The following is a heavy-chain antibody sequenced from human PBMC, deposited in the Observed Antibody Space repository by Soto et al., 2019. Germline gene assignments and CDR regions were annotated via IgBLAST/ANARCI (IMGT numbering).Heavy chain of an antibody. D-gene: IGHD2-15*01. V-gene: IGHV3-21*01. CDR2: ISSSSTHT. CDR3: TSDGSSGSCTRCYGMDV. J-gene: IGHJ6*02. CDR1: GFTFSDYS. Sequence: EVQMVESGGGLVKPGGSLRLSCAGSGFTFSDYSMNWVRQAPGKGPEWVSSISSSSTHTYYRDSVKGRFTISRDNAKNSLYLQMSSLRAEDTAVYYCTSDGSSGSCTRCYGMDVWGQGTTVTVSS.